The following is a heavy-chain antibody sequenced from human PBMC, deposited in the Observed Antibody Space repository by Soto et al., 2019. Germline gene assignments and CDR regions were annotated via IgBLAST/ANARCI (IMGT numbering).Heavy chain of an antibody. J-gene: IGHJ6*02. CDR3: ARSVVVVPAAPGDGYYYYGMDV. D-gene: IGHD2-2*01. CDR1: GYSFTSYW. CDR2: IYPGDSDT. Sequence: GESLKISCKGSGYSFTSYWIGWVRQMPGKGLEWMGIIYPGDSDTRYSPSFQGQVTISADKSISTAYLQWSSLKASDTAMYYCARSVVVVPAAPGDGYYYYGMDVWGQGTTVTVSS. V-gene: IGHV5-51*01.